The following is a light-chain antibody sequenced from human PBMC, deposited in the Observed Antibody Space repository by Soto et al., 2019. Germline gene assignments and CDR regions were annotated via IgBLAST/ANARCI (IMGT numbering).Light chain of an antibody. J-gene: IGLJ1*01. CDR1: SSDVGGSDF. CDR3: SSYTTGNTPYV. Sequence: QSALTQPASVSGSPGQSIAISCTGTSSDVGGSDFVSWYQHDPGKAPKLIIHDVNNRPSGVSARFSGSKSGNTASLTISGLQAEDEADYFCSSYTTGNTPYVFGAGTKLTVL. V-gene: IGLV2-14*03. CDR2: DVN.